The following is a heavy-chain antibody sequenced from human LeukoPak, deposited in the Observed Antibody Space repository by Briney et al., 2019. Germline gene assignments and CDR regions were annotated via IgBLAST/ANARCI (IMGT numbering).Heavy chain of an antibody. D-gene: IGHD6-19*01. Sequence: AETLSLTCSVSVDSICNFFGSWMRQPPGGGRGYIGHYYKSGAVNYNPPLKSRVTISGDTSKHQLSLILTSVTAADTAVYYCARSRGWYRHDSWGQGTLVIVSS. V-gene: IGHV4-59*01. CDR2: YYKSGAV. CDR1: VDSICNFF. J-gene: IGHJ4*02. CDR3: ARSRGWYRHDS.